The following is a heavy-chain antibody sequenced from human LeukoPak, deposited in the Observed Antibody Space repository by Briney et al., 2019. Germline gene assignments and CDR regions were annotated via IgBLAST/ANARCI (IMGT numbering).Heavy chain of an antibody. CDR2: ISGRDGST. CDR3: AKAGYSSSWYGEASYYYYYMDV. J-gene: IGHJ6*03. D-gene: IGHD6-13*01. CDR1: GFTFSNYG. Sequence: GGSLRLSCAASGFTFSNYGMSWVRQAPGKGLEWVSAISGRDGSTYYADSVKGRFTISRDNSKNTLYLQMNTLRAEDTAVYYCAKAGYSSSWYGEASYYYYYMDVWGKGTTVTISS. V-gene: IGHV3-23*01.